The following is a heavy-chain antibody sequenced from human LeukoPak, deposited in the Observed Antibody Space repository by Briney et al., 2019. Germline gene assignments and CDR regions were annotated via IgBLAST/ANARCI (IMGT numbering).Heavy chain of an antibody. CDR3: AKDLIRITMIVVSAFDI. CDR1: GFTFSSYV. V-gene: IGHV3-23*01. D-gene: IGHD3-22*01. J-gene: IGHJ3*02. Sequence: GGSLRLSCAASGFTFSSYVMSWVRQAPGKGLDWVSGISGSGSGTYYADSVKGRFTISRDNSKNTLYLQMNSLRAEDTAVYYCAKDLIRITMIVVSAFDIWGQGTMVTVSS. CDR2: ISGSGSGT.